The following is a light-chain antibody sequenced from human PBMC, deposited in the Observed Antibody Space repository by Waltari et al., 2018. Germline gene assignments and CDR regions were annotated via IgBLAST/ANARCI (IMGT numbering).Light chain of an antibody. Sequence: EIVLTQSPGTLSVSPGERVTVSCRASQTITGSWLTWYHQKPGQAPRLLIYGASNRAPGLPDRFSGSWSGTDFTLTISRLEPEDSAVYYCQQYDGSVVTFGGGTKVEIK. CDR3: QQYDGSVVT. J-gene: IGKJ4*01. CDR1: QTITGSW. CDR2: GAS. V-gene: IGKV3-20*01.